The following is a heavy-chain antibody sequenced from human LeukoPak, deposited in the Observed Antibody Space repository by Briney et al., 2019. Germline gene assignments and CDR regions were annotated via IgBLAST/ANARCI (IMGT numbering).Heavy chain of an antibody. CDR2: VNPSGGST. CDR1: GYTFTNYH. Sequence: ASVKVSCKASGYTFTNYHMHWVRQAPGQGLEWMGIVNPSGGSTSYAQKFQGRVTMTRDTSTSTVYVELSSLRSEDTAVYYCSRTDLLGDFEHWGQGTLVTVSS. V-gene: IGHV1-46*01. D-gene: IGHD1-26*01. J-gene: IGHJ4*02. CDR3: SRTDLLGDFEH.